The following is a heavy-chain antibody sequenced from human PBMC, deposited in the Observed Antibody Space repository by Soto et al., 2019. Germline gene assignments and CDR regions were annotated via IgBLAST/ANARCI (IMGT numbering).Heavy chain of an antibody. J-gene: IGHJ4*02. V-gene: IGHV3-21*01. CDR2: ISRSGSYI. CDR1: GFTFSSYS. Sequence: EVQLVESGGGLVKPGGSLRLSCAASGFTFSSYSMNWVRQALGKGLEWVSSISRSGSYIYYADSVKGRFTISRDNAKNSLYLQMNSLRAEDTAVYYCARGGRTYYFDYWGQGTLVTVSS. CDR3: ARGGRTYYFDY.